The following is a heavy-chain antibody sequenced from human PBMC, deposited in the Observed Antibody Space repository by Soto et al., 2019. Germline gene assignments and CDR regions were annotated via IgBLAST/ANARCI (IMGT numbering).Heavy chain of an antibody. D-gene: IGHD2-15*01. V-gene: IGHV1-18*01. CDR2: IGPYNGNT. CDR3: ARCYCSVGSCYTCLHFDL. Sequence: QVQLVQSGAEVKKPGASVKVSCKASGYTFNNYGISWVRQAPGQGLEWMGWIGPYNGNTDHAQNFQGRVTMTTDTSTSTAYMELRSLRSDDTALYYCARCYCSVGSCYTCLHFDLWGRGTLVTVSS. J-gene: IGHJ2*01. CDR1: GYTFNNYG.